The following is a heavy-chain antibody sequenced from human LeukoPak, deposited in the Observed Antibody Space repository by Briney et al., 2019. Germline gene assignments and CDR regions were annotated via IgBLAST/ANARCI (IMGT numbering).Heavy chain of an antibody. Sequence: GASVKVSCKASGYPFSNYGISWVRQAPGQGLQWMGWISAYNDNTNYAQQLQGRLTMTTDTFTTTAYMELRSLRSDDTAVYFCATDLSLEGCSGEACYSGAHDYWGQGTLVTVSS. CDR2: ISAYNDNT. D-gene: IGHD2-15*01. J-gene: IGHJ4*02. V-gene: IGHV1-18*01. CDR1: GYPFSNYG. CDR3: ATDLSLEGCSGEACYSGAHDY.